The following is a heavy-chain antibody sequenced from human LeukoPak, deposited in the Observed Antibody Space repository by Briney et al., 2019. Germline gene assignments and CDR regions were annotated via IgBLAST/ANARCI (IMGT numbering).Heavy chain of an antibody. J-gene: IGHJ4*02. V-gene: IGHV1-46*01. CDR1: GYTLTSSH. CDR3: AKDRGGSYSIDY. D-gene: IGHD1-26*01. Sequence: ASVKVSCKASGYTLTSSHAHWVRQAPGQGLEWMALINCGDGYTNYAQKFQGRVSVTRDTSTSTIYMELSGLRVEDTAIYYCAKDRGGSYSIDYWGQGTLVTDSS. CDR2: INCGDGYT.